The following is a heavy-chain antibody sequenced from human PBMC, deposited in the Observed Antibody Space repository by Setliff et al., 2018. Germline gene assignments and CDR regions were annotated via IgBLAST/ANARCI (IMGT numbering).Heavy chain of an antibody. CDR2: IYYDGRT. J-gene: IGHJ3*02. CDR3: ARRWNFGPYGSGIHDAFDM. D-gene: IGHD3-10*01. CDR1: GASISRSSYY. Sequence: ASETLSLTCSVSGASISRSSYYWTWIRQPPGKGLEWIASIYYDGRTFAHPSVRGRVTISEDTSKNHFSLRMTSVTAADTAVYYCARRWNFGPYGSGIHDAFDMWGQGTMVTVSS. V-gene: IGHV4-39*02.